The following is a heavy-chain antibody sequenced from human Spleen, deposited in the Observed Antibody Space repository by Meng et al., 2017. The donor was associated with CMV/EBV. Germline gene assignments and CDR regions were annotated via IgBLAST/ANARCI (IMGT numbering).Heavy chain of an antibody. CDR1: GFGVRSYW. V-gene: IGHV3-74*01. CDR3: ARGVGESLGWEMGY. CDR2: ISNDGGMT. J-gene: IGHJ4*02. D-gene: IGHD1-26*01. Sequence: VHVVESVGGLVQAGGSLEISCRASGFGVRSYWMHWVRQSPGKGLVWVSRISNDGGMTSYADSVKGRFTISRDNAKNTLYLQMNSLRVEDTAVYYCARGVGESLGWEMGYWGQGTLVTVSS.